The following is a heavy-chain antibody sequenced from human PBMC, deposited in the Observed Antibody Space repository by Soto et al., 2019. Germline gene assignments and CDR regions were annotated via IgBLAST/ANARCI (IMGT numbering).Heavy chain of an antibody. CDR2: ISYDGSNK. D-gene: IGHD3-16*01. V-gene: IGHV3-30*18. J-gene: IGHJ4*01. CDR1: GFIFSAYG. CDR3: AKEGALGGFDY. Sequence: QVQLVESGGGVVQPGRSLRLSCAASGFIFSAYGMHWVRQAPGKGLEWVALISYDGSNKDYADSVKGRFTISRDNSKNTLYLQMNSLRAEDTAVYYCAKEGALGGFDYWGHGTLVTVSS.